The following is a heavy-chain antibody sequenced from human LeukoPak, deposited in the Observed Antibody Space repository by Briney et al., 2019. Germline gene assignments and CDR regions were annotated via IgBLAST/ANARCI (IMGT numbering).Heavy chain of an antibody. CDR1: GYTFTSYD. D-gene: IGHD6-25*01. J-gene: IGHJ4*02. Sequence: ASVKVSCKASGYTFTSYDINWVRQATGQGLEWMGWMNPNSGSTGYAQKFQGRVTMTRNTSISTAYMELSSLRSEDTAVYYCARDPPRAAWVFDYWGQGTLVSVSS. V-gene: IGHV1-8*01. CDR3: ARDPPRAAWVFDY. CDR2: MNPNSGST.